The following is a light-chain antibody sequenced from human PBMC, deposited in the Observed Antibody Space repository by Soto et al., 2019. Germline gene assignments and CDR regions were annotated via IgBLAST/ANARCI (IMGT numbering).Light chain of an antibody. CDR2: DAS. Sequence: EVVLTQSPATLFLSPGERATLSCRASQSVSNYLAWYQQKAGQAPRLLIYDASNRATGIPARFSGSGSGTDFTLTISSLEPEDFAIYYCQQRSNWPWTFGQGTKVDIK. CDR3: QQRSNWPWT. CDR1: QSVSNY. V-gene: IGKV3-11*01. J-gene: IGKJ1*01.